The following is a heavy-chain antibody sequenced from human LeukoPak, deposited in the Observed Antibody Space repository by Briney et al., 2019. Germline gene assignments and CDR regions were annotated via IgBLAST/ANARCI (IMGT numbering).Heavy chain of an antibody. D-gene: IGHD3-22*01. CDR1: SVPLNSGGFY. CDR3: AREYYDSSGYYYIHS. Sequence: SETLSLTCTVSSVPLNSGGFYWSWIRQHPGQDLEWIAYIYHSGTTYYNPSLKGRATLSVDMSKNQFSLKLTSVTAADTAAYYCAREYYDSSGYYYIHSWGQGTQVTVSS. CDR2: IYHSGTT. V-gene: IGHV4-31*03. J-gene: IGHJ4*02.